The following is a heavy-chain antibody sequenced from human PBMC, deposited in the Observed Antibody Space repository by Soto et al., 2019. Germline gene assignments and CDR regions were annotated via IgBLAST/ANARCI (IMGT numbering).Heavy chain of an antibody. CDR1: GDSVSSNSAA. CDR3: ARERRVAVARTGPVDY. CDR2: TYYRSKWYN. J-gene: IGHJ4*02. V-gene: IGHV6-1*01. Sequence: QVQLQQSGPGLVKPSQTLSLTCAISGDSVSSNSAAWNWIRQSPSRGLEWLGRTYYRSKWYNDYAVSVKSRITINPDTYTIRFALQLNSVTPEATAVYYCARERRVAVARTGPVDYWGQGTLVTVSS. D-gene: IGHD6-19*01.